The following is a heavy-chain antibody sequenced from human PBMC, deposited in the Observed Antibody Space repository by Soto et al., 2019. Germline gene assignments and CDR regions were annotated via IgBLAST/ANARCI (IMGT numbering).Heavy chain of an antibody. D-gene: IGHD6-19*01. Sequence: GGALTVFCVGPGFTFSSSEMNWVRQAPGKGLEWVSFIITTGASTQYADSVRGRFTISRNDVENSVFLQQDSLRVKDTAVDYCARGYRSTIFDYWGQGVLVT. CDR3: ARGYRSTIFDY. J-gene: IGHJ4*02. CDR2: IITTGAST. CDR1: GFTFSSSE. V-gene: IGHV3-48*03.